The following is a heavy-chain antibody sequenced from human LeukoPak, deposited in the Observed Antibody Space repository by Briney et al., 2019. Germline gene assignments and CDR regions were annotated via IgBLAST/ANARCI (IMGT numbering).Heavy chain of an antibody. CDR2: ISSSSSYI. CDR3: ASVTLRYCSGGSCYPDY. D-gene: IGHD2-15*01. V-gene: IGHV3-21*01. J-gene: IGHJ4*02. Sequence: GGSLRLSCAASGFTFSSYSMNWVRQAPGKGLEWVSSISSSSSYIYYADSVKGRSTISRDNAKNSLYLQMNSLRAEDTAVYYCASVTLRYCSGGSCYPDYWGQGTLVTVSS. CDR1: GFTFSSYS.